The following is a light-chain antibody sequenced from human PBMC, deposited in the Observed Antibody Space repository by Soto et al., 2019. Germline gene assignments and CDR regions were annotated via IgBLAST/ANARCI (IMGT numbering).Light chain of an antibody. CDR2: EVN. V-gene: IGLV2-8*01. CDR3: SSYAGINNLGV. CDR1: SSDVGRYKY. Sequence: QSALTQHPSASGSPGQSVTISCTGTSSDVGRYKYVSWYQQHPGKAPKLMIFEVNKRPSGVPDRFSGSKSGNTASLTVSGLQAEDEADYYCSSYAGINNLGVFGTGTKVTVL. J-gene: IGLJ1*01.